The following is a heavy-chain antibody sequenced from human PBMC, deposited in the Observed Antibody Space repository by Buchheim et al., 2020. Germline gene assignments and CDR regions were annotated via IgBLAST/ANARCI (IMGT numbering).Heavy chain of an antibody. Sequence: QVQLQESGPGLVKPSQTLSLTCTVSGGSISSGDYYWSWIRQPPGKGLEWIGYIYYSGSTYYNPSLKSRVTISVDTSKNQFSLKLSSVTAADTAVYYCARVSHCSGGSCYSGLYNWFNPWGQGTL. CDR3: ARVSHCSGGSCYSGLYNWFNP. V-gene: IGHV4-30-4*01. CDR1: GGSISSGDYY. J-gene: IGHJ5*02. D-gene: IGHD2-15*01. CDR2: IYYSGST.